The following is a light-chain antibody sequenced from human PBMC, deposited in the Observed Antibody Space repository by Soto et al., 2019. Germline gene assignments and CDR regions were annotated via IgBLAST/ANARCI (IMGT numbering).Light chain of an antibody. CDR1: NSNIGSNT. Sequence: QSVLTQPPSASGTPGQRVTISCSGSNSNIGSNTVSWYQQLPGTAPKSLIYSDNQRPSGVPDRVSGSRSGTSASLAISGLQSEDEAEYHCAACDDSLRGRVFGGGIKLTVL. J-gene: IGLJ2*01. CDR3: AACDDSLRGRV. V-gene: IGLV1-44*01. CDR2: SDN.